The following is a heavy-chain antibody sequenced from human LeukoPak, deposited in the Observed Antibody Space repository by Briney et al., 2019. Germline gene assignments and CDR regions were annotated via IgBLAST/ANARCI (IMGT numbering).Heavy chain of an antibody. J-gene: IGHJ4*02. CDR1: GFTFSSYG. CDR3: AKDWRLEWWRPCFDY. D-gene: IGHD2-15*01. Sequence: GGSLRLSCAASGFTFSSYGMHWVRQAPGKGLEWVAFIRYDGSNKYYADSVKGRFTISRDNSKNTLYLQMNSLRAEDTAVYYCAKDWRLEWWRPCFDYWGQGTLVTVSS. V-gene: IGHV3-30*02. CDR2: IRYDGSNK.